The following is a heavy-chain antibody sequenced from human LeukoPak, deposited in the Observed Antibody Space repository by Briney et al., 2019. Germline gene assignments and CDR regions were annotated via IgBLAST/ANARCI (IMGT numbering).Heavy chain of an antibody. CDR3: AKGGRYFDWLSSGYFDY. CDR2: ISYDGSNK. V-gene: IGHV3-30*18. CDR1: GFTFSSYG. J-gene: IGHJ4*02. D-gene: IGHD3-9*01. Sequence: GGSLRLSCAASGFTFSSYGMHWVRQAPGKGLEWVAVISYDGSNKYYADSVKGRFTISRDNSKNTLYLQMNSLRAEDTAVYYCAKGGRYFDWLSSGYFDYWGQGTLVTVSS.